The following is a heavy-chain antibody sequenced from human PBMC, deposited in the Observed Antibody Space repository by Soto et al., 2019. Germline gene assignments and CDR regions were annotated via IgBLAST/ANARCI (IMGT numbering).Heavy chain of an antibody. V-gene: IGHV3-72*01. CDR1: GFTFSDHY. Sequence: EVHLVESGGGLVQPGGSLRLSCVASGFTFSDHYIDWVRQAPGKGLEWIGRTRNKARGYTTEYAASMKGRFTISRDDSESSVFLQMNSLKNADTTVYYCTHTSPYNPQYSHHWGQGTLVTGS. CDR3: THTSPYNPQYSHH. D-gene: IGHD1-20*01. J-gene: IGHJ1*01. CDR2: TRNKARGYTT.